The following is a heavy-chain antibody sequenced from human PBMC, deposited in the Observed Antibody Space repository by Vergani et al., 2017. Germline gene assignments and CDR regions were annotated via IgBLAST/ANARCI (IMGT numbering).Heavy chain of an antibody. D-gene: IGHD6-19*01. CDR3: ARGRRWNSSGWYRLDAFDI. CDR2: INHSGST. V-gene: IGHV4-34*01. J-gene: IGHJ3*02. Sequence: QVQLQQWGAGLLKPSETLSLTCAVCGGSFSGYYWSWIRQPPGKGLEWIVEINHSGSTNYNPSLKSRVTISVDTSKNQFSLKLSSLTAADTAVYYCARGRRWNSSGWYRLDAFDIWGQGTMVTVSS. CDR1: GGSFSGYY.